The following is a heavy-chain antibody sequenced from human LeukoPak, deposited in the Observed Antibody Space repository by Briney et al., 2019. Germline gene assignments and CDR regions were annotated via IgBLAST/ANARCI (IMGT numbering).Heavy chain of an antibody. CDR3: ARNYGGLDYFDS. J-gene: IGHJ4*02. CDR2: ISHSGGT. V-gene: IGHV4-38-2*01. CDR1: GYSISSGYY. D-gene: IGHD1-7*01. Sequence: SETLSLTCAVSGYSISSGYYFDWIRQPPGKGLEWIGTISHSGGTYYNPSLRSRVTISVDTSKNQFSLKLSSMTAADTAVYYCARNYGGLDYFDSWGQGTLVTVSS.